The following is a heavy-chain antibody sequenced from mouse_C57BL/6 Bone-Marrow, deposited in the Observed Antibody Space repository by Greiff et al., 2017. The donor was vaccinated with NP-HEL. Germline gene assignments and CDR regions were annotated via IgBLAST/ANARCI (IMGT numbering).Heavy chain of an antibody. CDR3: ARYGNYFDY. D-gene: IGHD1-1*02. CDR1: GYTFTSYW. V-gene: IGHV1-50*01. CDR2: IDPSDSYT. J-gene: IGHJ2*01. Sequence: QVQLQQPGAELVKPGASVKLSCKASGYTFTSYWMQWVKQRPGQGLEWIGEIDPSDSYTNYNQKFKGKATLTVDTSSSTAYMQLSSLTSEYSSVYYCARYGNYFDYWGQGTTLTVSS.